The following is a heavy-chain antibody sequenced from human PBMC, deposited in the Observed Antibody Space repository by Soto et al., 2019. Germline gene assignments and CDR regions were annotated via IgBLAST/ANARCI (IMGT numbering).Heavy chain of an antibody. CDR1: GGTFSSYA. CDR3: ARFRDFWSGYANYYYYYGMDV. V-gene: IGHV1-69*13. Sequence: GASVKVSCKASGGTFSSYAISWVRQAPGQGLEWMGGIIPIFGTANYAQKFQGRVTITADESTSTAYMELSSLRSEDTAVYYCARFRDFWSGYANYYYYYGMDVWGQGTTVTVSS. D-gene: IGHD3-3*01. J-gene: IGHJ6*02. CDR2: IIPIFGTA.